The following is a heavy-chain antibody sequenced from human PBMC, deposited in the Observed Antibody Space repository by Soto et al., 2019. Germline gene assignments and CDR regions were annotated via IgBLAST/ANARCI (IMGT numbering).Heavy chain of an antibody. CDR1: GGSITSNW. CDR3: ARHIAVSGTRGFDH. CDR2: IFHTGSA. J-gene: IGHJ4*02. D-gene: IGHD2-21*01. V-gene: IGHV4-4*02. Sequence: QVQLQESGPGLMKPSGTLSLTCAVSGGSITSNWWSWVRQPPGKGLEWIAEIFHTGSANYNPSLMGRLTISMDKSRNHLSLNLNSVTAADTAVYYCARHIAVSGTRGFDHWGQGNLVTVYS.